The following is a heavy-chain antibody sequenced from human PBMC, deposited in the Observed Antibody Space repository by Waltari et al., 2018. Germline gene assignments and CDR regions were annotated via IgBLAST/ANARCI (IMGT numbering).Heavy chain of an antibody. D-gene: IGHD6-13*01. J-gene: IGHJ4*02. CDR3: ARYSSSLSFDY. Sequence: QLQLQESGPGLVKPSETLSLTCTVSGGSISSSSYYWGWIRQPPGKGLEWIGSIYYSGSTYYNPSLKSRVTISVDTSKNQFSRKLSSVTAADTAVYYCARYSSSLSFDYWGQGTLVTVSS. CDR1: GGSISSSSYY. CDR2: IYYSGST. V-gene: IGHV4-39*07.